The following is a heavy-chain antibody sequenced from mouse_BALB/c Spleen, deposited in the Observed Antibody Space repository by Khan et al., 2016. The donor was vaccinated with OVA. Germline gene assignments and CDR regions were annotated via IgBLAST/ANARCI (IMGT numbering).Heavy chain of an antibody. CDR1: GYTFTSYT. J-gene: IGHJ3*01. Sequence: QVQLKESGAELARPGASVKMSCKASGYTFTSYTIHWIKLRPGQGLEWIGYINPSNGYTNYNQKFKDKATLTADKSSTTAYMQLSSLTSDDSAVXSCVRDGAYYRNGGWFAYWGQGTLVTVSA. D-gene: IGHD2-14*01. CDR2: INPSNGYT. CDR3: VRDGAYYRNGGWFAY. V-gene: IGHV1-4*01.